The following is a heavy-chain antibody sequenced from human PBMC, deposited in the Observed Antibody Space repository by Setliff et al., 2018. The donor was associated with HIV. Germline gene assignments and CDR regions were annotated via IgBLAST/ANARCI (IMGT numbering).Heavy chain of an antibody. Sequence: GGSLRLSCAASGFTFSSYAMHRVRQAPGKGLEYVSAISRNGGSTYYTDSVKGRFTISRDNSKNTLYLQMSSLRAEDTAVYYCVKTRVDGDYYYYYYMDVWGKGTTVTVSS. CDR3: VKTRVDGDYYYYYYMDV. D-gene: IGHD4-17*01. J-gene: IGHJ6*03. CDR2: ISRNGGST. V-gene: IGHV3-64D*09. CDR1: GFTFSSYA.